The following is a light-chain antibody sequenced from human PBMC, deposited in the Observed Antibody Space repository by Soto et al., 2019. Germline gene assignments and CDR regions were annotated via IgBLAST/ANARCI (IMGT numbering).Light chain of an antibody. CDR3: QQYGSIPWT. Sequence: DIHMTQSPSSLSASVGDTVTITCRASQNIDMYLNWYQQKPGKAPRVLISGASNLQSGVPSRFSGSGSGTDFTLTISSLQSEDFASYFCQQYGSIPWTFGQGTKVDIK. CDR2: GAS. J-gene: IGKJ1*01. V-gene: IGKV1-39*01. CDR1: QNIDMY.